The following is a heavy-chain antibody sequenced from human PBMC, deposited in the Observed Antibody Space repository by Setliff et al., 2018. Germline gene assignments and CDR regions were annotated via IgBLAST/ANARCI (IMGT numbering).Heavy chain of an antibody. J-gene: IGHJ3*02. D-gene: IGHD3-10*01. V-gene: IGHV4-39*01. CDR1: GGSISSSSYY. Sequence: SETLSLTCAVSGGSISSSSYYWGWIRQSPGEGLEWIANIYYNGNLYYNPSLKNRATISMDTSKIQFSLKLISVTAADTALYFCARRPTGPGAPFDIWGHGTMVTVSS. CDR2: IYYNGNL. CDR3: ARRPTGPGAPFDI.